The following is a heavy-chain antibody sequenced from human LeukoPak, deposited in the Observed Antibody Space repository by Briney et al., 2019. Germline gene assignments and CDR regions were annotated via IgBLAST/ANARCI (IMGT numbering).Heavy chain of an antibody. V-gene: IGHV1-18*01. J-gene: IGHJ4*02. CDR2: ISAYNGNT. CDR1: GYTFTSYG. D-gene: IGHD3-16*02. CDR3: ARASLRLGELSLPTEIDY. Sequence: ASVKVSCKASGYTFTSYGISWVRQAPGQGLEWMGWISAYNGNTNYAQKLQGGVTMTTDTSTSTAYMELRSLRSDDTAVYYCARASLRLGELSLPTEIDYWGQGTLVTVSS.